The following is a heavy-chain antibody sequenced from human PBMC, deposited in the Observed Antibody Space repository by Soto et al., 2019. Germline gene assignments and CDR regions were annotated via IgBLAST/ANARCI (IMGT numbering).Heavy chain of an antibody. D-gene: IGHD6-19*01. CDR2: SRKKVYSYTT. V-gene: IGHV3-72*01. CDR3: AAAVAGTDYYGMDF. Sequence: EVQLVESGGGLVQPGGSLRLSCAASGFTFSDHYMDWVLQAPGKGLEWVGRSRKKVYSYTTEYAASVKGRFTVSRDESKNSLYLQMNSLKTEDTAVYYCAAAVAGTDYYGMDFWGQGTTVTVSS. CDR1: GFTFSDHY. J-gene: IGHJ6*02.